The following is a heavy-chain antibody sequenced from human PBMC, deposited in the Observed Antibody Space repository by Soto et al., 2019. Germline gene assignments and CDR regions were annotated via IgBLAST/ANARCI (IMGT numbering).Heavy chain of an antibody. CDR2: IFFNGGA. J-gene: IGHJ5*02. Sequence: SETLSLTCTVSGGSLNSPDSYWAWIRQPPGKVLEWIGSIFFNGGAYYTPSLERRVTITVDTAKPSRSLRLRSVTAPDPAAYYCARQGRSYLGPGWFDTWGQLPMVTVSS. D-gene: IGHD3-10*01. V-gene: IGHV4-39*01. CDR3: ARQGRSYLGPGWFDT. CDR1: GGSLNSPDSY.